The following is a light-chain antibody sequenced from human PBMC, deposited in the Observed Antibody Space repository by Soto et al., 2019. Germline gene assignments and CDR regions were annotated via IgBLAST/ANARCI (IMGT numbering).Light chain of an antibody. V-gene: IGKV3-20*01. CDR1: QPISSF. J-gene: IGKJ1*01. CDR3: QQYGSSGT. CDR2: DAS. Sequence: EIVLTQSPGTLSLSPGERATLSCRASQPISSFLAWYQQKPGQAPRLLIYDASNRATGIPDRFSGSGSGTDFTLTISRLEPEDFAVYYCQQYGSSGTFGQGTKVDI.